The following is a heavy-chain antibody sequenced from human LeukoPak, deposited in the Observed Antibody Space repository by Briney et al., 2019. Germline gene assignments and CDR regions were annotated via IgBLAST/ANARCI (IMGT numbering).Heavy chain of an antibody. CDR2: ISGSGGST. J-gene: IGHJ4*02. V-gene: IGHV3-23*01. CDR1: GFTFSSYA. CDR3: ARDRGTVFDY. Sequence: GGSLRLSCAASGFTFSSYAMSWVRQAPGKGLEWVSAISGSGGSTYYADSVKGRFTISRDNAKNSLYLQMNSLRAEDTAVYYCARDRGTVFDYWGQGTLVTVSS. D-gene: IGHD1-1*01.